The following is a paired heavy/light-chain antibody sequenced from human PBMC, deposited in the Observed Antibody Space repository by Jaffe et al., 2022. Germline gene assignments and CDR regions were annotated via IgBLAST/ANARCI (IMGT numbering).Heavy chain of an antibody. V-gene: IGHV3-30*02. J-gene: IGHJ4*02. D-gene: IGHD3-22*01. CDR3: AKDAAYYSDSSGYYIDY. CDR1: EFAFSTYG. CDR2: IRYDGSNK. Sequence: QVQLVESGGGVVQPGGSLRLSCAASEFAFSTYGMHWVRQAPGKGLEWVAFIRYDGSNKYSADSVKGRFTISRDNSKNTLYLQMNSLRAEDTAVYYCAKDAAYYSDSSGYYIDYWGQGTLVTVSS.
Light chain of an antibody. CDR3: QQYYTTPS. CDR2: WAS. CDR1: QSVLYSSNNKNY. J-gene: IGKJ4*01. V-gene: IGKV4-1*01. Sequence: DIVMTQSPDSLAVSLGERATINCKSSQSVLYSSNNKNYLAWYQQKPGQPPKLLIYWASTRESGVPDRFSGSGSGTDFTLTIISLQAEDVAVYYCQQYYTTPSFGGGTKVEIK.